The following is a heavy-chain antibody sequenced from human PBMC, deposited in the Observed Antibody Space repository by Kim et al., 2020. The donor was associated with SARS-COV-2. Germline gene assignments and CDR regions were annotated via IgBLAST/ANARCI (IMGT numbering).Heavy chain of an antibody. CDR2: GSGRST. V-gene: IGHV3-23*01. CDR3: AVVPGR. J-gene: IGHJ4*02. Sequence: GSGRSTYDADSVRGRFTISRDNSKNTVYLQMISLRADDTAIYFCAVVPGRWGQGTLVTVS.